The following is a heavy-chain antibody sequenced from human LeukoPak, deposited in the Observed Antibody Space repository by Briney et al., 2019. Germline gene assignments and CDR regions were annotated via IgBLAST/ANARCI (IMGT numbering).Heavy chain of an antibody. D-gene: IGHD1-26*01. Sequence: GGSLRLSCAASGFTFSSSAMSWVRQVPGKGLEWVSGISASGGSTSYADSVRGRFTISRDNSKNTLYVQMNSLRDEDTAVYYSAKDQRWESPHYLDSWGQGTLVTVSS. J-gene: IGHJ4*02. V-gene: IGHV3-23*01. CDR3: AKDQRWESPHYLDS. CDR2: ISASGGST. CDR1: GFTFSSSA.